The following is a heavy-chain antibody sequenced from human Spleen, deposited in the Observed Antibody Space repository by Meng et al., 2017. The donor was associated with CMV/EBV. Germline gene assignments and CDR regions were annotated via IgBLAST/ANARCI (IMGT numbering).Heavy chain of an antibody. CDR1: GGTFSSYA. D-gene: IGHD5-12*01. CDR3: AAATTGYGPGALYGMDV. CDR2: IIPILGIA. V-gene: IGHV1-69*10. J-gene: IGHJ6*02. Sequence: SVKVSCKASGGTFSSYAISWVRQAPGQGLEWMGGIIPILGIANYAQKFQGRVTITADKSTSTAYMELSSLRSEDTAVYYCAAATTGYGPGALYGMDVWGQGTTVTVSS.